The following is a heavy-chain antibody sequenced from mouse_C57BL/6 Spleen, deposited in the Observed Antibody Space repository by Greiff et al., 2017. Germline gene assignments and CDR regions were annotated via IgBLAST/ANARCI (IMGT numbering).Heavy chain of an antibody. CDR3: ASYGYGRAFDC. D-gene: IGHD2-2*01. V-gene: IGHV1-55*01. CDR2: IYPGSGST. CDR1: GYTFTSYW. J-gene: IGHJ2*01. Sequence: VQLQQPGAELVKPGASVKMSCKASGYTFTSYWITWVKQRPGQGLEWIGDIYPGSGSTNYNEKFKSKATVTVYPSSITAYMQLSSLTSEDSAVYDCASYGYGRAFDCWGQGTTLSDAS.